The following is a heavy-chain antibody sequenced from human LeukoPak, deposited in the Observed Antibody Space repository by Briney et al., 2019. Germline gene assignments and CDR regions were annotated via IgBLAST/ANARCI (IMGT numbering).Heavy chain of an antibody. Sequence: PSETLSLTCTVSGGSISSGGYYWSWIRQHPGKGLEWIGYIYYSGSTYYNPSLKSRVTISVDTSKNQFSLKLSSVTAADTAVYYCARDVQQWLVSDAYWYFDLWGRGTLVTVSS. CDR3: ARDVQQWLVSDAYWYFDL. CDR2: IYYSGST. D-gene: IGHD6-19*01. V-gene: IGHV4-31*03. CDR1: GGSISSGGYY. J-gene: IGHJ2*01.